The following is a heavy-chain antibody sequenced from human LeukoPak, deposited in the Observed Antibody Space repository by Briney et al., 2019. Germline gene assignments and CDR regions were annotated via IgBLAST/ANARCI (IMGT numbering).Heavy chain of an antibody. CDR3: VKDVGVGASYFDY. J-gene: IGHJ4*02. CDR1: GFTFISCG. V-gene: IGHV3-30*02. D-gene: IGHD1-26*01. CDR2: IRYDGSDK. Sequence: GGSLRLSCAASGFTFISCGMHWVRQSPAKGLEWVAYIRYDGSDKYYIDSVKGRFTIARDNPKETLYLQMTSLSHDDTAVYFCVKDVGVGASYFDYWGQGTLVAVSS.